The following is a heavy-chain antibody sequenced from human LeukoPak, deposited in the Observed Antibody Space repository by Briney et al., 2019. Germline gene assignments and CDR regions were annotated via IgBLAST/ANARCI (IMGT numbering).Heavy chain of an antibody. V-gene: IGHV3-74*01. CDR2: IDEYGTTI. CDR3: ATDLSGRQDY. Sequence: GGSLRLSCAASGFTFSRYWMHWVRQAPGKGLVWVSRIDEYGTTINYTDSVKGRFTISRNNAGDTLFLQMNSLRAENTGVYYCATDLSGRQDYWGQGTLVTVSS. J-gene: IGHJ4*02. CDR1: GFTFSRYW. D-gene: IGHD5-12*01.